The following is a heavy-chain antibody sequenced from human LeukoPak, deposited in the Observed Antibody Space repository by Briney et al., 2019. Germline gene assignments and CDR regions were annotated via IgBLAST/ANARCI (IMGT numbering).Heavy chain of an antibody. J-gene: IGHJ4*02. V-gene: IGHV4-4*07. CDR1: GGSISSYY. CDR3: ARDGDDNDYGVVLDY. D-gene: IGHD4-17*01. CDR2: IYTSGST. Sequence: SETLSLTCTVSGGSISSYYWSGIREPAGKGLEWSGRIYTSGSTNYNPSLKSRVTMSVDTSKNQFSLKLSSVTAADTAVYYCARDGDDNDYGVVLDYWGQGTLVTVSS.